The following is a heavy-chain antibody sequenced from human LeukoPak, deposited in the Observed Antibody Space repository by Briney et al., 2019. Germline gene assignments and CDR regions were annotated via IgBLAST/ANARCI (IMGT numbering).Heavy chain of an antibody. CDR1: GYILTELS. Sequence: ASVKVSCKVSGYILTELSMHWVRQAPGKGLEWMGGFDPEDGETIYAQKFQGRVTMTEDTSTDTAYMELSSLRSEDTAVYYCATLMYGLQFREAFDIWGQGTMVTVSS. D-gene: IGHD5-24*01. V-gene: IGHV1-24*01. CDR3: ATLMYGLQFREAFDI. J-gene: IGHJ3*02. CDR2: FDPEDGET.